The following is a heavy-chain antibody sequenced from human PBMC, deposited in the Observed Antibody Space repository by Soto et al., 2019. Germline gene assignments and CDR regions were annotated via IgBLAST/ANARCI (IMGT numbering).Heavy chain of an antibody. D-gene: IGHD6-19*01. CDR1: GYTLTELS. CDR2: FDPEDGET. J-gene: IGHJ3*02. Sequence: ASVKVSCKVSGYTLTELSMHWVRQAPGKGLEWMVGFDPEDGETIYSQKFQGRVTMTEDTSTDTAYMELSSLRSEDTAVYYCATGVYSSGWYGHYDAFDIWGQGTMVTVSS. CDR3: ATGVYSSGWYGHYDAFDI. V-gene: IGHV1-24*01.